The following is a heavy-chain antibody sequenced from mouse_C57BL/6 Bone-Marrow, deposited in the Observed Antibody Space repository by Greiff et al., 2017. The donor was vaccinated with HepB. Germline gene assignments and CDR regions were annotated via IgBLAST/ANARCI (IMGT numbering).Heavy chain of an antibody. D-gene: IGHD2-4*01. V-gene: IGHV1-69*01. CDR1: GFTFTSYW. CDR3: ARSYEYDVEY. J-gene: IGHJ2*01. CDR2: IDPSDSYT. Sequence: VQLQQPGAELVMPGASVKLSCKASGFTFTSYWMHWVKQRPGQGLEWIGEIDPSDSYTNYNQKFKGKSTLTVDKSSSTSYMQLSSLTSEDSAVYDCARSYEYDVEYWGQGTTITVTS.